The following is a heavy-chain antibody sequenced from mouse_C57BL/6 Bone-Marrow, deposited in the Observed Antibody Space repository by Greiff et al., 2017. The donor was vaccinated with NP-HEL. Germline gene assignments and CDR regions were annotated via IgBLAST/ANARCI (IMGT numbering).Heavy chain of an antibody. V-gene: IGHV1-54*01. CDR2: INPGSGGT. CDR1: GYAFTNYL. D-gene: IGHD1-1*01. J-gene: IGHJ1*03. CDR3: ARTSTDGSSYFDV. Sequence: QVQLQQSGAELVRPGTSVKVSCKASGYAFTNYLIEWVKQRPGQGLEWIGVINPGSGGTNYNEKFKGKATLTADKSSSTAYMQLSSLTSEDSAVYFCARTSTDGSSYFDVWGTGTTVTVSS.